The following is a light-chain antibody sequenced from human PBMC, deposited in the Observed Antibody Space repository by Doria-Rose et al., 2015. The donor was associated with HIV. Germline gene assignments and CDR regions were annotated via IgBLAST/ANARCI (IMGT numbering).Light chain of an antibody. V-gene: IGKV3-11*01. J-gene: IGKJ3*01. Sequence: LSLSPGERATLSCRASQSVSSNLAWYQQKPGQAPRLLIYGASNRATGIPARSSGSGSGTDFTLTISSLEPEDFAVYFCQQRSNWPPIFTFGPGTRVDI. CDR3: QQRSNWPPIFT. CDR1: QSVSSN. CDR2: GAS.